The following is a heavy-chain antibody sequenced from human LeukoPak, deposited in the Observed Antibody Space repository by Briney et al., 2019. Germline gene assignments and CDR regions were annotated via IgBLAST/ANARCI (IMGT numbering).Heavy chain of an antibody. CDR3: AKDLSYDSSGYPDY. D-gene: IGHD3-22*01. CDR2: ISWNSGSI. V-gene: IGHV3-9*01. CDR1: GFTFDDYA. Sequence: PGGSLRLSCAASGFTFDDYAMHWVRHAPGKGREWVSGISWNSGSIGYADSVKGRFTISRDNAKNSLYLQMNSLRAEDTALYYCAKDLSYDSSGYPDYWGQGTLVTVSS. J-gene: IGHJ4*02.